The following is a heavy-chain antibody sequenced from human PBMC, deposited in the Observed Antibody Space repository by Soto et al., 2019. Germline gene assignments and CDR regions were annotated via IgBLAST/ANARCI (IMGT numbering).Heavy chain of an antibody. Sequence: ASVKVSCKASGYTFTSYGISWVRQAPGQGLELMGWINPYTGNTNYAQKLYGRVTMTTDTSTSTVYMELRSLTSDDTAVYYCVRKYSHGYDYWGQGTLVTVSS. CDR1: GYTFTSYG. J-gene: IGHJ4*02. CDR2: INPYTGNT. CDR3: VRKYSHGYDY. V-gene: IGHV1-18*04. D-gene: IGHD5-18*01.